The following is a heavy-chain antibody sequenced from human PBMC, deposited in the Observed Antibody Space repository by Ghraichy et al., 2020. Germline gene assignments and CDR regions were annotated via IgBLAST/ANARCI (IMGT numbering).Heavy chain of an antibody. Sequence: GGSLRLSCAASGFTFSSYSMNWVRQAPGKGMEWVSSISSSISYIYYADSVKGRFTISRDNAKNSLYLQMNSLRAEDTAVYYCARLLEMATITYYSYGMDVWGQGTTVTVSS. V-gene: IGHV3-21*01. CDR2: ISSSISYI. CDR1: GFTFSSYS. D-gene: IGHD5-24*01. J-gene: IGHJ6*02. CDR3: ARLLEMATITYYSYGMDV.